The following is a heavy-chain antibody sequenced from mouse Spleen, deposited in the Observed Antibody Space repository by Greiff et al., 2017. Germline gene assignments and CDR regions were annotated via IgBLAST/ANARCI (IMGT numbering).Heavy chain of an antibody. J-gene: IGHJ1*01. Sequence: EVQLQQSGAELVRPGASVKLSCTASGFNIKDYYMHWVKQRPEQGLEWIGRIDPEDGDTEYAPKFQGKATMTADTSSNTAYLQLSSLTSEDTAVYYCTTIYYYGSSYYGGYFDVWGAGTTVTVSS. CDR1: GFNIKDYY. V-gene: IGHV14-1*01. CDR3: TTIYYYGSSYYGGYFDV. D-gene: IGHD1-1*01. CDR2: IDPEDGDT.